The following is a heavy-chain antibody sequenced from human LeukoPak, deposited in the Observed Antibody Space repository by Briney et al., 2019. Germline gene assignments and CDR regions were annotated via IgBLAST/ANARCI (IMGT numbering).Heavy chain of an antibody. CDR2: INPNSGGT. CDR3: AGAGTTGTTQWN. V-gene: IGHV1-2*02. J-gene: IGHJ4*02. D-gene: IGHD1-1*01. CDR1: GYTFTGYY. Sequence: ASVKVSCKASGYTFTGYYMHWVRQAPGQGLELKGWINPNSGGTNYAQKFQGRVTMTRDTSISTAYMELSRLRSDDTAVYYCAGAGTTGTTQWNWGQGTLVTVSS.